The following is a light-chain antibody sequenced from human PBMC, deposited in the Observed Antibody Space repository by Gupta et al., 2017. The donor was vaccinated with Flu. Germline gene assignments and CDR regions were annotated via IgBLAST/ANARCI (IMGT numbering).Light chain of an antibody. CDR2: QVS. V-gene: IGKV2-30*01. J-gene: IGKJ1*01. Sequence: MSCRSSQGLVYRDGNTYLHWFQQRPGQSPRRLIYQVSYRDSGVPDRFSGSGSGTDFTLKISRVEAEDVGIYFCMQGAHWPWAFGQGTTVEIK. CDR1: QGLVYRDGNTY. CDR3: MQGAHWPWA.